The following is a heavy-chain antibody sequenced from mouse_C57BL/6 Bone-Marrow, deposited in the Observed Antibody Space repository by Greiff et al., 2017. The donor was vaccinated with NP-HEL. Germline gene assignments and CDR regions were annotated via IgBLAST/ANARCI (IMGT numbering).Heavy chain of an antibody. V-gene: IGHV5-4*01. CDR1: GFTFSSYA. CDR3: ARDYYGSSLAWFAY. J-gene: IGHJ3*01. CDR2: ISDGGSYT. D-gene: IGHD1-1*01. Sequence: DVHLVESGGGLVKPGGSLKLSCAASGFTFSSYAMSWVRQTPEKRLEWVATISDGGSYTYYPDNVKGRFTISRDNAKNNLYLQMSHLKSEDTAMYYCARDYYGSSLAWFAYWGQGTLVTVSA.